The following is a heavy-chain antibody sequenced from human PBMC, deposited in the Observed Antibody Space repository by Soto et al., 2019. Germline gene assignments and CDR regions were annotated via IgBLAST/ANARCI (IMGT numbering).Heavy chain of an antibody. V-gene: IGHV4-61*01. CDR3: ARLGRCLHFDF. D-gene: IGHD7-27*01. CDR1: GGSVSSGSYY. Sequence: QVQLQESGPGLVKPSETLSLTCTVSGGSVSSGSYYWSWVRQGPGKGLERSGYIYFDGTTNYNPYPVMRFTRSLATPKNQFSRKVTPVTAADTAANYFARLGRCLHFDFWGQGTLVTVSS. CDR2: IYFDGTT. J-gene: IGHJ4*02.